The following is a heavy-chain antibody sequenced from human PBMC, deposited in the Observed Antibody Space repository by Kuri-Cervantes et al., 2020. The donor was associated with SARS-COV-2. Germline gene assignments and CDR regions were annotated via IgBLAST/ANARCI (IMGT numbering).Heavy chain of an antibody. D-gene: IGHD6-6*01. Sequence: SVKVSCKASGYTFTSYGISWVRQAPGQGLEWMGGIIPIFGTANYAQKFQGRVTITTDESTSTAYMELSSLRSEDTAVYYCASKFPGVPGSSPGYYYYMDVWGKGTTVTVSS. J-gene: IGHJ6*03. V-gene: IGHV1-69*05. CDR1: GYTFTSYG. CDR3: ASKFPGVPGSSPGYYYYMDV. CDR2: IIPIFGTA.